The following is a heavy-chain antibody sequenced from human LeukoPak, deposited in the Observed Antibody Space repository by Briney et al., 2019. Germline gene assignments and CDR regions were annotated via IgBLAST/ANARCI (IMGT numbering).Heavy chain of an antibody. V-gene: IGHV1-8*01. D-gene: IGHD3-22*01. CDR1: GHTFTSYD. J-gene: IGHJ4*02. CDR3: ARSYYDSSGYSYYFDY. Sequence: ASVKVSCKASGHTFTSYDINWVRQATGQGLEWMGWMNPNSGNTGYAQKFQGRVTMTRNTSISTAYMELSSLRSEDTAVYYCARSYYDSSGYSYYFDYWGQGTLVTVSS. CDR2: MNPNSGNT.